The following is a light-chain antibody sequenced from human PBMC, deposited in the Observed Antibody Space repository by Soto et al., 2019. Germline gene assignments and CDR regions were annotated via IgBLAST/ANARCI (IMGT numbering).Light chain of an antibody. CDR1: QGVSSW. V-gene: IGKV1D-12*01. J-gene: IGKJ4*01. Sequence: DIQMTQSPSSVSASVGDRVTITCRASQGVSSWLAWYQQKPGKTPSLLIYRASSLQSGVPSKFSGSGYVTDFTLTISSLQPEDFATYYCQQADRLPLTFGRGTKVDIK. CDR3: QQADRLPLT. CDR2: RAS.